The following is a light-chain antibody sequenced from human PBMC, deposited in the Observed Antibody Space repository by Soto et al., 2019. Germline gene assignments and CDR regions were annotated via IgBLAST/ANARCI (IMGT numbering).Light chain of an antibody. CDR1: SSNIESKT. CDR2: GDS. CDR3: QSYDTSLSGYVV. V-gene: IGLV1-44*01. J-gene: IGLJ2*01. Sequence: QSVLTQPPSASGTPGQRVTISCSGSSSNIESKTVNWYQHLPGTAPKLLIYGDSNRPSGVPDRFSGSKSGTSASLAITGLQAEDEAVYYCQSYDTSLSGYVVFGGGTKLTVL.